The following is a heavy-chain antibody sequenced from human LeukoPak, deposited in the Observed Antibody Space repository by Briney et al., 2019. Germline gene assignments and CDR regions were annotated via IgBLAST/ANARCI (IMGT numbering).Heavy chain of an antibody. V-gene: IGHV3-66*01. CDR3: ARGGSDGGDYSSFDI. J-gene: IGHJ3*02. Sequence: GGSLRLSCAASGFTISNYYMSWVRQAPGQGLEWVSVIYTSGSTYDTDSVRGRFTISRDKSKNTLYLQMNSLRAEDAAVYYCARGGSDGGDYSSFDIWGRGTMVTVSS. CDR2: IYTSGST. D-gene: IGHD4-17*01. CDR1: GFTISNYY.